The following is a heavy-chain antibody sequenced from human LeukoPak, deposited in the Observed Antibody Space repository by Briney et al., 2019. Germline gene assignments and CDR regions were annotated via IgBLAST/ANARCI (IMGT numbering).Heavy chain of an antibody. D-gene: IGHD3-22*01. CDR1: GFTFSSYS. CDR2: ISSSSSYI. J-gene: IGHJ3*02. V-gene: IGHV3-21*01. Sequence: PGGSLRLSCAASGFTFSSYSMNWVRQAPGKGLEWASSISSSSSYIYYADSVKGRFTISRDNAKNSLYLQMNSLRAEDTAVYYCARDRQEVTMTVVVPDAFDIWGQGTMVTVSS. CDR3: ARDRQEVTMTVVVPDAFDI.